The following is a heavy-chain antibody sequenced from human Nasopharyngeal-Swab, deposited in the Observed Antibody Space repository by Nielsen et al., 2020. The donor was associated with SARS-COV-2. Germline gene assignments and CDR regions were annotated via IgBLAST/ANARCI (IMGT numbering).Heavy chain of an antibody. J-gene: IGHJ5*02. D-gene: IGHD6-13*01. V-gene: IGHV3-20*01. Sequence: GSLRLSCAASGFTFDDYGMSWVRQAPGKGLEWVSGINWNGGSTGYAGSVKGRFTISRDNAKNSLYLQMNSLRAEDTALYHCARGRIAAAGTGSYWFDPWGQGTLVTVSS. CDR3: ARGRIAAAGTGSYWFDP. CDR2: INWNGGST. CDR1: GFTFDDYG.